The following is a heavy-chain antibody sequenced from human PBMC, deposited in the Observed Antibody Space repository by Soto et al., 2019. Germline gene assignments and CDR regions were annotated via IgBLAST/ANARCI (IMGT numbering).Heavy chain of an antibody. CDR1: GFIFSGSG. D-gene: IGHD3-22*01. CDR3: ARWVGGSMYDNSGKYDS. CDR2: ISYDGSST. J-gene: IGHJ5*01. Sequence: QVQLVESGGGVVQPGRSLRLTCAASGFIFSGSGMHWVRQAPGKGLEWVALISYDGSSTYYADSVRDRFTISRDNGQNTLYLQMNSLRAEDTAVYFCARWVGGSMYDNSGKYDSWGQGTLVIVSS. V-gene: IGHV3-30*03.